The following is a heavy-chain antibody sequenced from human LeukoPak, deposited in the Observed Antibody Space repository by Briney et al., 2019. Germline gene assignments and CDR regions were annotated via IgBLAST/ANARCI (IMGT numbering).Heavy chain of an antibody. J-gene: IGHJ6*03. V-gene: IGHV4-59*08. CDR1: GGSISSYY. Sequence: PSETLSLTCTVSGGSISSYYWSWVRQPPGKGLEWIGYIYYTGSTNYNPSLKSRVTISVDTSKNQLSLKLNSVTAADTAVYYCARIGYSTSPRRHMDVWGKGTTVTVSS. D-gene: IGHD6-6*01. CDR2: IYYTGST. CDR3: ARIGYSTSPRRHMDV.